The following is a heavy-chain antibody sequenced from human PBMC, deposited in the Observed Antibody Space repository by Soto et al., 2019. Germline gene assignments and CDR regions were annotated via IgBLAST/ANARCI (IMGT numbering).Heavy chain of an antibody. D-gene: IGHD4-17*01. Sequence: GGSLRLSCAASGFTVSSNYMSWVRQAPGKGLEWVSVIYSGGSTYYADSVKGRFTISRDNSKNTLYLQMNSLRAEDTAVYYCARGDDYGDQLFDYWGQGTLVTVSS. CDR1: GFTVSSNY. V-gene: IGHV3-66*01. J-gene: IGHJ4*02. CDR3: ARGDDYGDQLFDY. CDR2: IYSGGST.